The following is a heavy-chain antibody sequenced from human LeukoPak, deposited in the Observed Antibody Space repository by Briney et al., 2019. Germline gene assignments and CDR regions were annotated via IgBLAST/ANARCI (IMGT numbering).Heavy chain of an antibody. Sequence: SETLSLTCAVYGGSFSGYYWSWIRQPPGKGLGWIGEINHSGSTNYNPSLKSRVTISVDTSKNQFSLKLSSVTAADTAVYYCARAYYGSGSYLAYWGQGTLVTVSS. CDR1: GGSFSGYY. CDR2: INHSGST. CDR3: ARAYYGSGSYLAY. V-gene: IGHV4-34*01. D-gene: IGHD3-10*01. J-gene: IGHJ4*02.